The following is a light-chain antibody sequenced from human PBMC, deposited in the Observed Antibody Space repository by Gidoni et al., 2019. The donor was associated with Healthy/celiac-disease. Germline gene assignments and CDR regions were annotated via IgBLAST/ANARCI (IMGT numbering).Light chain of an antibody. J-gene: IGKJ1*01. CDR2: YAS. CDR3: QQRSNWPPT. CDR1: QSVSSY. V-gene: IGKV3-11*01. Sequence: IVLTQSPASLSLSPGERATLSCMVSQSVSSYLAWYQQKHGQAPRLLIYYASNRATGIPARFSGSGSGTDFTLTISSLEPEDFAVYYCQQRSNWPPTFGQGTKVEIK.